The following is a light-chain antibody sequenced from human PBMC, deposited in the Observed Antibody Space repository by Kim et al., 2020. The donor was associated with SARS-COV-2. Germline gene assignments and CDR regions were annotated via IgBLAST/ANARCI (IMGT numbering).Light chain of an antibody. CDR1: SLRNYY. Sequence: SVALGQTVKITCQGDSLRNYYANWYQQKPGQAPVLLIYGKKRPSGIPDRFSVFNSGDKTSLTITGAQAEDESDYFCKSRDSSGKPIFGGGTSLTVL. CDR2: GK. V-gene: IGLV3-19*01. J-gene: IGLJ2*01. CDR3: KSRDSSGKPI.